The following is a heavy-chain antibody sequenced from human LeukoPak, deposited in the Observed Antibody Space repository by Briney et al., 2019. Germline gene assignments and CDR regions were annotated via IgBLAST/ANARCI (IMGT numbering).Heavy chain of an antibody. CDR1: GGSISSGGYS. Sequence: PSETLSLTCAVSGGSISSGGYSWSWIRQPPGKGLEWIGYIYHSGSTYYNPSLKSRVTISVDRSKNQFSLKLSSVTAADTAVYYCARGFGDGKSHVGDYFDYWGQGTLVTVSS. D-gene: IGHD1-26*01. CDR2: IYHSGST. CDR3: ARGFGDGKSHVGDYFDY. J-gene: IGHJ4*02. V-gene: IGHV4-30-2*01.